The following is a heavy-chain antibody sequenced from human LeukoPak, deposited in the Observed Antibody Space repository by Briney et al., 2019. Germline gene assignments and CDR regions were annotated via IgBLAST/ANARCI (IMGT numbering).Heavy chain of an antibody. CDR1: GFTFSSSS. J-gene: IGHJ6*02. D-gene: IGHD3-16*01. Sequence: GGSLRLSCAASGFTFSSSSMNWVRQAPEKGLEWVSYISTSGGTIYYADSVKGRFTISRDNAKNSLYLQMSNLRAEDTAVYFCARGGGLDVWGQGATVTVSS. V-gene: IGHV3-48*04. CDR2: ISTSGGTI. CDR3: ARGGGLDV.